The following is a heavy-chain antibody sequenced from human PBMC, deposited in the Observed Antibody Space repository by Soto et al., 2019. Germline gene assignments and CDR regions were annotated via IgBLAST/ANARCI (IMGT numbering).Heavy chain of an antibody. J-gene: IGHJ3*02. CDR3: ARVARWAFDN. V-gene: IGHV4-38-2*01. D-gene: IGHD2-15*01. CDR2: IYHSGST. Sequence: SETLSLTCDVSGYSISSGYFWGWIRQPPGKGLEWIGNIYHSGSTYYNPSLKSRLTISVDKSKNQFSLKLSSVTATDTAVYYCARVARWAFDNWGQGTMVTVSS. CDR1: GYSISSGYF.